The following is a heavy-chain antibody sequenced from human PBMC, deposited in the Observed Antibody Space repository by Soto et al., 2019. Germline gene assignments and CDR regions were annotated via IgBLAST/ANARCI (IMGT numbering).Heavy chain of an antibody. CDR2: VYFSGRT. D-gene: IGHD3-16*01. V-gene: IGHV4-61*08. CDR1: GDSVSSGGYY. Sequence: SETRSLTCIVSGDSVSSGGYYGSWIRQPPGKGLEWIGHVYFSGRTNYIPSLKSRLTMSVDTAKNQFSLKLNSVTAADTAVYYCARIPVDTYMIYWSDPWGQGTQVTVSS. J-gene: IGHJ5*02. CDR3: ARIPVDTYMIYWSDP.